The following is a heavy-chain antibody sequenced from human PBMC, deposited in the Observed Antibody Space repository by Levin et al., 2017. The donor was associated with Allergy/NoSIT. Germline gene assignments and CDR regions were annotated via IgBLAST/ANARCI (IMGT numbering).Heavy chain of an antibody. J-gene: IGHJ4*02. V-gene: IGHV3-9*01. D-gene: IGHD3-22*01. CDR1: GFTFNDHA. Sequence: GGSLRLSCAVSGFTFNDHAMHWVRQAPGKGLEWVSSISWSGGTVLYADSVKGRLTISRDNSANSLYLQMHSLRADDTALYYCARDGHYDNSGYRNSFDYWGQGTLVTVSS. CDR3: ARDGHYDNSGYRNSFDY. CDR2: ISWSGGTV.